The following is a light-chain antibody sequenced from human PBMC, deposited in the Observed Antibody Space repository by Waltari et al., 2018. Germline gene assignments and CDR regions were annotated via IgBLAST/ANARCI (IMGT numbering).Light chain of an antibody. CDR3: QQYNNWPLT. J-gene: IGKJ4*01. V-gene: IGKV3-15*01. Sequence: EIVMTQSPATLSVSPGARATLSCRASQSVSSNLAWYQQKPGQAPRLLIYGASTRATGLTARFSGSESGTEFALTISSLQSEDFAVYYCQQYNNWPLTFGGGTKVEIK. CDR1: QSVSSN. CDR2: GAS.